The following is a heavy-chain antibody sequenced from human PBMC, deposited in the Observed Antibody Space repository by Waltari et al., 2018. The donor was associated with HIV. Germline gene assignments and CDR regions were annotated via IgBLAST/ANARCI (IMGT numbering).Heavy chain of an antibody. CDR2: IKQDGSEK. CDR1: GFTFSSYW. D-gene: IGHD3-3*01. J-gene: IGHJ4*02. CDR3: ASGPNTIFGAKY. Sequence: EVQLVESGGGLVQPGGSLRLSCTASGFTFSSYWMSWVRQAPGKGREWVANIKQDGSEKYYVDSVKGRFTISRDNAKNSLYLQMNSLRAEDTAVYYCASGPNTIFGAKYWGQGTLVTVSS. V-gene: IGHV3-7*01.